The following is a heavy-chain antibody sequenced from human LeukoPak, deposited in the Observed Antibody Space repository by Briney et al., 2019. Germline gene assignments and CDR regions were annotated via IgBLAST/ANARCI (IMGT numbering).Heavy chain of an antibody. V-gene: IGHV3-7*01. CDR1: GFTFSRYW. CDR3: ARDYSNYLDC. J-gene: IGHJ4*02. Sequence: GGSLRLSCAASGFTFSRYWMSWVRQAPGKGLEWVANIKQNGSEITYVDSVGGRFTISRDNAQNSLYLQMNSLSAEDTAVYYCARDYSNYLDCWGQGTLVTVSS. CDR2: IKQNGSEI. D-gene: IGHD4-11*01.